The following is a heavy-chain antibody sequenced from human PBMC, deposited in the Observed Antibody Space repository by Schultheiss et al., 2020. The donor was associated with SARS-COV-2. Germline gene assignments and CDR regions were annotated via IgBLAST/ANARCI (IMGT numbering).Heavy chain of an antibody. J-gene: IGHJ4*02. D-gene: IGHD3-22*01. V-gene: IGHV4-4*08. Sequence: GSLRLSCTVSGGSISSYYWSWIRQPPGKGLEWIGRIYTSGSTNYNPSLKSRVTISVDTSKNQFSLKLSSVTAADTAVYYCARVNYYDSSGYYYFDYWGQGTLVTVSS. CDR2: IYTSGST. CDR1: GGSISSYY. CDR3: ARVNYYDSSGYYYFDY.